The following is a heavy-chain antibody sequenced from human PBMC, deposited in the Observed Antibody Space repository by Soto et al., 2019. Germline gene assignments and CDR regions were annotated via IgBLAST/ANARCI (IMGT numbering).Heavy chain of an antibody. D-gene: IGHD3-10*01. CDR3: ARESKWFGEFVYYYYYGMDV. CDR2: MNPNSGNT. Sequence: ASVKVSCKASGYTFTSYDINWVRQATGQGLEWMGWMNPNSGNTGYAQKFQGRVTMTRNTSISTAYMELSSLRSEDTAVYYCARESKWFGEFVYYYYYGMDVWGQGTTVTVSS. J-gene: IGHJ6*02. CDR1: GYTFTSYD. V-gene: IGHV1-8*01.